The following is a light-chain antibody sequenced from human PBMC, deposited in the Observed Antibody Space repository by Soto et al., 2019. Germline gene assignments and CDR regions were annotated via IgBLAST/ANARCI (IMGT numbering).Light chain of an antibody. Sequence: EIVLTQSPGTLSLSPGERATLSCRASRSLSSSYVVWYQQKPGQAPRLLIYAASRRVTGIPDRFSGSGSATEYTRTISRLDSEDFEVYYCQQQGTFGQGTKLEIK. CDR3: QQQGT. V-gene: IGKV3-20*01. J-gene: IGKJ2*01. CDR1: RSLSSSY. CDR2: AAS.